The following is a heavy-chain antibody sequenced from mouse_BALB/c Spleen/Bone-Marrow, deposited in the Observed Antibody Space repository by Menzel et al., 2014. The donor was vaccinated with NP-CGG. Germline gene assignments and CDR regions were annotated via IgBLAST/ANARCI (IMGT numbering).Heavy chain of an antibody. CDR3: TRPYYRYLYFDN. CDR2: INPDSSAI. J-gene: IGHJ2*01. D-gene: IGHD2-14*01. V-gene: IGHV4-1*02. CDR1: GFDFSRYW. Sequence: EVQGVESGGGLVQPGGSLKLSCAASGFDFSRYWMNWVRQAPGKGLEWIGEINPDSSAIIYTPSLKDKFIISRDNAKNTLFLKMSEVRSEDTALYYCTRPYYRYLYFDNWGQGTTLTGSS.